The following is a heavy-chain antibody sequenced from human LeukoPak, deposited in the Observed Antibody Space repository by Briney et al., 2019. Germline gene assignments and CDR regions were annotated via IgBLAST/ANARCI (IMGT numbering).Heavy chain of an antibody. J-gene: IGHJ4*02. V-gene: IGHV1-18*01. CDR3: ARVKDTMVRGVIIIPIDY. Sequence: ASVKVSCKASGYTLTSYGISWVRQAPGQGLEWMGWISAYNGNTNYAQKLQGRVTMTTDTSTSTAYMELRSLRSDDTAVYYCARVKDTMVRGVIIIPIDYWGQGTLVTVSS. CDR2: ISAYNGNT. D-gene: IGHD3-10*01. CDR1: GYTLTSYG.